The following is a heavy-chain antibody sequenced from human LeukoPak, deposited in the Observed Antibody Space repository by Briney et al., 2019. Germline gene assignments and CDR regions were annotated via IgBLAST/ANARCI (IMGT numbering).Heavy chain of an antibody. J-gene: IGHJ6*02. Sequence: GGSLRLSCAASGFTFSSYEVNWVRQAPGKGLEWVSYISSSGSTIYYADSVKGRFTISRDNAKNSLYLQMNSLRAEDTAVYYCARDQHSGEPGGYYGMDVWGQGTTVTVSS. CDR2: ISSSGSTI. CDR3: ARDQHSGEPGGYYGMDV. V-gene: IGHV3-48*03. CDR1: GFTFSSYE. D-gene: IGHD1-14*01.